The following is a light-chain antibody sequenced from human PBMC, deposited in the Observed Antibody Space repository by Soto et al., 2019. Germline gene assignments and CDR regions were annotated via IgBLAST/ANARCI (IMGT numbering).Light chain of an antibody. Sequence: DLQLTQSPSFLSASVGDRVTITCRASQGIRIYLAWYQQKPGKAPKNLIYGASTLQSGVPPRFSGSGSGTEFTLTISSLQPEDFATYYCQQLNSFPLTFGGGTKVEIK. CDR2: GAS. J-gene: IGKJ4*01. V-gene: IGKV1-9*01. CDR3: QQLNSFPLT. CDR1: QGIRIY.